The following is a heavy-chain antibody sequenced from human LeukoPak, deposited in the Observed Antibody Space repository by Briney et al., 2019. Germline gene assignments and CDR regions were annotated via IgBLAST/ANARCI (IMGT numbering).Heavy chain of an antibody. V-gene: IGHV5-10-1*01. CDR3: ARALSDYYYFDY. D-gene: IGHD4-17*01. CDR2: IDRSASYT. CDR1: GCRFTSYW. J-gene: IGHJ4*02. Sequence: ESLDISWHGPGCRFTSYWISWVRPMPGQGADVVGRIDRSASYTDYSPSFQGHVTISVDKSISTAYLQWSSLKASDTAMYYCARALSDYYYFDYWGEGTLVTVSS.